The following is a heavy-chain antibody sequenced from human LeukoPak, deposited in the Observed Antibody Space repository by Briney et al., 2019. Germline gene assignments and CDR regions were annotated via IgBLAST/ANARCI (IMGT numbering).Heavy chain of an antibody. CDR2: LYARGGA. V-gene: IGHV4-61*01. CDR3: ARFRSGGWYYFDS. Sequence: SETLSLTCSVSGASLTNPTYFQGSWIRRPPGKGLEVIGSLYARGGAKLNPSLESRLSMSLDPSTSQFFLKLSSVTAEDSALYYCARFRSGGWYYFDSWGQGTLVTVSS. J-gene: IGHJ4*02. D-gene: IGHD6-19*01. CDR1: GASLTNPTYF.